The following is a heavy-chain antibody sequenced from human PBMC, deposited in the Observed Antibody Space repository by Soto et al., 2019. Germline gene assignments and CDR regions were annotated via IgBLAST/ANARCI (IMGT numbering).Heavy chain of an antibody. CDR3: ARGYYYDSSGPPGVY. Sequence: QVQLVESGGGVVQPGRSLRLSCAASGFTFSSYPMHWVRQAPGKGLEWVAVISYDGSNYYYADSVKGRFTISRDNSQNTLYRQMNSLLAEDTAVYYCARGYYYDSSGPPGVYWGQGTLVTFSS. CDR2: ISYDGSNY. J-gene: IGHJ4*02. CDR1: GFTFSSYP. V-gene: IGHV3-30-3*01. D-gene: IGHD3-22*01.